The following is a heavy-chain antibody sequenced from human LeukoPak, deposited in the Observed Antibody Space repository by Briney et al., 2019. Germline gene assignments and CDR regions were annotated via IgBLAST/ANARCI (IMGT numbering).Heavy chain of an antibody. CDR3: ARLRPTYYYDSSGYYFDY. Sequence: SETLSLTRTVSGGSISSSSYYWGWIRQPPGKGLEWIGSIYYSGSTYYNPSLKSRVTISVDTSKNQFSLKLSSVTAADTAVYYCARLRPTYYYDSSGYYFDYWGQGTLVTVSS. J-gene: IGHJ4*02. V-gene: IGHV4-39*01. CDR2: IYYSGST. CDR1: GGSISSSSYY. D-gene: IGHD3-22*01.